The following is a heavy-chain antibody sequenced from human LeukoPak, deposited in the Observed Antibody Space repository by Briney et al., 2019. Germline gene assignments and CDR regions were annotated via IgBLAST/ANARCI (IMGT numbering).Heavy chain of an antibody. V-gene: IGHV1-8*01. J-gene: IGHJ4*02. CDR3: ARGFSGGGYYDSSGHPN. Sequence: ASVKVSCKASGYTFTSYDINWVRQATGQGLEWMGWMNPNSGNTGYAQKFQGRVTMTRNTSISTACMELSSLRSEDTAVYYCARGFSGGGYYDSSGHPNWGQGTLVTVSS. CDR2: MNPNSGNT. D-gene: IGHD3-22*01. CDR1: GYTFTSYD.